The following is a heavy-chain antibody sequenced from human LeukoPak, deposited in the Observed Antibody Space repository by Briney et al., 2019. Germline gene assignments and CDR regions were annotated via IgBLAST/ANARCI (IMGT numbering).Heavy chain of an antibody. V-gene: IGHV3-21*01. CDR2: ISSSSSYI. Sequence: GGSLRLSCAASGFTFSSYSMNWVRQAPGKGLEWVSSISSSSSYIYYADSVKGRFTISRDNSKNTLYLQMNSLRAEDTAVYYCAKDHSGSYDYWGQGTLVTVSS. J-gene: IGHJ4*02. CDR1: GFTFSSYS. D-gene: IGHD1-26*01. CDR3: AKDHSGSYDY.